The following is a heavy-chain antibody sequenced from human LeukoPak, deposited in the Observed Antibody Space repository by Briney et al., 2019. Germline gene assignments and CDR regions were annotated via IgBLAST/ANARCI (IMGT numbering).Heavy chain of an antibody. CDR1: GFTFSNHG. J-gene: IGHJ6*03. V-gene: IGHV3-21*01. Sequence: PGGSLRLSCAASGFTFSNHGMNWVRQAPGKGLEWVSGISGSGGRTYYADSVKGRFTISRDNAKNSLYLQMNSLRAEDTAVYYCARAGYSGYDRYCSGGSCYSWSQYYYMDVWGKGTTVTISS. CDR2: ISGSGGRT. CDR3: ARAGYSGYDRYCSGGSCYSWSQYYYMDV. D-gene: IGHD2-15*01.